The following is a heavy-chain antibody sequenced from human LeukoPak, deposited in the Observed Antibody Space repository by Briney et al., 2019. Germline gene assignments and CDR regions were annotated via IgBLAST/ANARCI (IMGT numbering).Heavy chain of an antibody. CDR1: GFTFSSYA. D-gene: IGHD3-3*01. Sequence: PGGSLRLSCAASGFTFSSYAMHWVSQAPGKGLEWVAVISYDGSNKYYADSVKGRFTISRDNSKNTLYLQMNSLRAEDTAVYYCARVGPRDYYDFWSGYYGTIDYWGQGTLVTVSS. J-gene: IGHJ4*02. V-gene: IGHV3-30-3*01. CDR3: ARVGPRDYYDFWSGYYGTIDY. CDR2: ISYDGSNK.